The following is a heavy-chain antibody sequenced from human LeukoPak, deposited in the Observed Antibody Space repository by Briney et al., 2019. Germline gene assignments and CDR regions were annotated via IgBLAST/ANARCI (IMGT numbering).Heavy chain of an antibody. CDR1: GGSISSGGYS. V-gene: IGHV4-30-2*01. CDR2: VYHSGST. J-gene: IGHJ5*02. Sequence: SETLSLTCAVSGGSISSGGYSWSWIRQPPGKGLEWIGYVYHSGSTYYNPSLKSRVTISVDRSKNQFSLKLSSVTAADTAVYYCARGVGYSYGYNWFDPWGQGTLVTVSS. D-gene: IGHD5-18*01. CDR3: ARGVGYSYGYNWFDP.